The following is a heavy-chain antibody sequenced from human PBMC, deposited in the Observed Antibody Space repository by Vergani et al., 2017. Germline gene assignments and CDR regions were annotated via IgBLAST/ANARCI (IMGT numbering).Heavy chain of an antibody. D-gene: IGHD3-9*01. CDR1: GYTFRNYY. Sequence: QVQVVQSGAEVKKSGASVKVSCKTSGYTFRNYYMHWVRQAPGQGLEWMGIINPSGGHTNYAQKFQGRVTMTRDTSTSTVYIELSSLRSEDTAIYYCAIGDYGILTGYRYWGQGTLVTVSA. V-gene: IGHV1-46*03. CDR2: INPSGGHT. CDR3: AIGDYGILTGYRY. J-gene: IGHJ4*02.